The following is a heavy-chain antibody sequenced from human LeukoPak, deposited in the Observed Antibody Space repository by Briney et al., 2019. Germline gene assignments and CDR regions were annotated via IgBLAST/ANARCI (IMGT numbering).Heavy chain of an antibody. D-gene: IGHD3-10*01. J-gene: IGHJ4*02. V-gene: IGHV3-53*01. Sequence: PGGSLRLSCAASGFTVSSNYMSWVRQAPRKGLEWVSVIYSGGSTYYADSVKGRFTISRDNSKNTLYLQMNSLRAEDTAVYYCARDGSDVAGNRDYWGQGTLVTVSS. CDR3: ARDGSDVAGNRDY. CDR1: GFTVSSNY. CDR2: IYSGGST.